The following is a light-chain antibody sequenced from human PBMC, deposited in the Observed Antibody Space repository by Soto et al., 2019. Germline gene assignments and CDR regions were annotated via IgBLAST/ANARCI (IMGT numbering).Light chain of an antibody. CDR2: DDN. V-gene: IGLV1-51*01. Sequence: QSVLTQPPSVSAAPGQKVTISCSGSSSNIGGNSVSWYQQLPGTAPKLLIYDDNKRPSGIPDRFSGSKSGTSATLGITGFQTGDEADYYCGTWDDSLSACVFASGTKVTVL. J-gene: IGLJ1*01. CDR1: SSNIGGNS. CDR3: GTWDDSLSACV.